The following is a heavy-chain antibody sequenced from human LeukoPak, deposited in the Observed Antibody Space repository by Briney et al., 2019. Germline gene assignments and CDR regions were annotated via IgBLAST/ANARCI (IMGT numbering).Heavy chain of an antibody. CDR3: VKDSGAWDQTYYFDY. J-gene: IGHJ4*02. Sequence: QPGGSLRLSCSASGFTFSSYAMHWVRQAPGKGLEYVSAISSNGGSTYYADSVKGRFTISRDNSKSTLYLQMHSLRAEDTAVYNCVKDSGAWDQTYYFDYWGQGTLVTVSS. V-gene: IGHV3-64*04. CDR1: GFTFSSYA. D-gene: IGHD5-12*01. CDR2: ISSNGGST.